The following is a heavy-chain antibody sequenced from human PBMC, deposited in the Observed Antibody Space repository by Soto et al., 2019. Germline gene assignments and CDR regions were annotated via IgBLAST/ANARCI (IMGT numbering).Heavy chain of an antibody. J-gene: IGHJ4*02. CDR2: ISYDGSNK. V-gene: IGHV3-30-3*01. CDR3: ARDVAGTTPSF. Sequence: GGSLRLSCAASGFTFSSYAMHWVRQAPGKGLEWVAVISYDGSNKYYADSVKGRFTISRDNSKNTLYLQMNSLRAEDTAVYYCARDVAGTTPSFGGQGTLVTVSS. CDR1: GFTFSSYA. D-gene: IGHD1-1*01.